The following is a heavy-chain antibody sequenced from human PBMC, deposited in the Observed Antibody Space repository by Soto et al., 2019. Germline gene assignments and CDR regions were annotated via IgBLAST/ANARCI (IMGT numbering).Heavy chain of an antibody. CDR1: GGSISGSSY. J-gene: IGHJ6*02. D-gene: IGHD3-3*01. Sequence: QLQLQESGPGLLNPSKTLSLTCAVSGGSISGSSYWGWIRQPPGKGLEWIGTIHSSGTTYYDPSLRRRVTVSSDTSASQLSLTLTSVTAAETATYHCLRLPEWAHRADVGGQGTTVTVSS. CDR2: IHSSGTT. CDR3: LRLPEWAHRADV. V-gene: IGHV4-39*01.